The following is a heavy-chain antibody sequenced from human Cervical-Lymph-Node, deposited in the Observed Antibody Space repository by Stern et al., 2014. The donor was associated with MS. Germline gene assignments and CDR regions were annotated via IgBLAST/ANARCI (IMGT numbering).Heavy chain of an antibody. CDR1: GGTFSSYA. CDR3: ARGITQDIVVVPAAMLLGNWFDP. V-gene: IGHV1-69*17. CDR2: IIPIFGIA. Sequence: VQLLESGAEVKKPGSSVKVSCKASGGTFSSYAISWVRQAPGQGLEWMGGIIPIFGIANYAQKFQGRVTITADKSTSTAYMELSSLRSEDTAVYYCARGITQDIVVVPAAMLLGNWFDPWGQGTLVTVSS. J-gene: IGHJ5*02. D-gene: IGHD2-2*01.